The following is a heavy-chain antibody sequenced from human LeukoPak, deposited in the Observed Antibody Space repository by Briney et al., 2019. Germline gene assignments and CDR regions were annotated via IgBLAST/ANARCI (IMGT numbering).Heavy chain of an antibody. J-gene: IGHJ5*02. CDR2: ISGSGGST. D-gene: IGHD6-13*01. Sequence: GGSLRLSCAASGFTFTSFAMSWVRQAPGKGLEWVSDISGSGGSTYYADSVRGRVTTSRDNSRNTLYLQINSLRADDTAVYYCAKDSRIAAAGTPSDWFDPWGQGTLVTVSS. CDR1: GFTFTSFA. V-gene: IGHV3-23*01. CDR3: AKDSRIAAAGTPSDWFDP.